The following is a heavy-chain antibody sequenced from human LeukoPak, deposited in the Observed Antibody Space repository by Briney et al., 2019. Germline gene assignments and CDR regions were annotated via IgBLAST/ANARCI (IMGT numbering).Heavy chain of an antibody. V-gene: IGHV4-61*02. J-gene: IGHJ2*01. CDR2: IYTSGST. CDR3: ARGAPDFDL. CDR1: GGSISSGSYY. D-gene: IGHD1-14*01. Sequence: SQTLSLTCTVSGGSISSGSYYWSWIRQPAGKGLEWIGRIYTSGSTNYNPSLKSGVTISVDTSKHQFSLTLSSVTAADPAVYYCARGAPDFDLWGRGTLVTVSS.